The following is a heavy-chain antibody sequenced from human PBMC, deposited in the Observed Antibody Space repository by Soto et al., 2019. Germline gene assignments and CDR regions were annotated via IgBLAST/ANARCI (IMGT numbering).Heavy chain of an antibody. D-gene: IGHD6-19*01. CDR2: IKSKTDGGTT. J-gene: IGHJ4*02. CDR3: TTGLTLYSSGWYFDY. V-gene: IGHV3-15*01. Sequence: GGSLRLSCAASGFTFSNAWMSWVRQAPGKGLEWVGRIKSKTDGGTTDYAAPVKGRFTISGDDSKNTLYLQMNSLKTEDTAVYYCTTGLTLYSSGWYFDYWGQGTLVTVSS. CDR1: GFTFSNAW.